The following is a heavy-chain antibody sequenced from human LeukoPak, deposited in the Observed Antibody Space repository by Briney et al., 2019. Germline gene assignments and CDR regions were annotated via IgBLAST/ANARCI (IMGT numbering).Heavy chain of an antibody. D-gene: IGHD5-12*01. CDR3: ARDLLSGYEAFDY. V-gene: IGHV4-4*02. J-gene: IGHJ4*02. CDR1: GGSISSSNW. CDR2: IYHSGST. Sequence: SGTLSLTCAVSGGSISSSNWWSWVRQPPGKGLEWIGEIYHSGSTNYKSSLKSRVTISVDKSKNQFSLQLNSVTPEDTAVYYCARDLLSGYEAFDYWGQGTLVTVSS.